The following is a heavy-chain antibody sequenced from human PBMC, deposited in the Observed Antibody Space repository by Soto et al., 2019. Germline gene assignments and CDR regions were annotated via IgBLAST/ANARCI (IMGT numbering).Heavy chain of an antibody. Sequence: GASVKVSCKASGGTFSSYTISWVRQAPGQGLEWMGRIIPILGIAKYSQKFQGRVTITRDTSASTAYMELSSLRSEDTAVYYCARGGLALMDVWGQGTTVTVSS. V-gene: IGHV1-69*02. CDR2: IIPILGIA. CDR1: GGTFSSYT. J-gene: IGHJ6*02. CDR3: ARGGLALMDV. D-gene: IGHD3-16*01.